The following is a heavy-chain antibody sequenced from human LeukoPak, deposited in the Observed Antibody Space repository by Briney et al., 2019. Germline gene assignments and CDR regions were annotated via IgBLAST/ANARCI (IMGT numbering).Heavy chain of an antibody. V-gene: IGHV4-30-4*01. CDR1: GGSISSGDYY. CDR2: IYYSGST. J-gene: IGHJ3*02. CDR3: ASEAGMVPGAFDI. Sequence: SETLSLTCTVSGGSISSGDYYWSWIRQPPGKGLEWIGYIYYSGSTYYNPSLKSRVTISVDTSKNQFSLKLSSVTAADTAVYYCASEAGMVPGAFDIWGQGTMVTVSS. D-gene: IGHD3-10*01.